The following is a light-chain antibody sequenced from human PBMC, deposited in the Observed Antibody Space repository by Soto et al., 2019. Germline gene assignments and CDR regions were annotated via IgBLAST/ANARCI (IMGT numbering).Light chain of an antibody. CDR3: SSYTSRSTLV. CDR2: EVS. J-gene: IGLJ1*01. V-gene: IGLV2-14*01. Sequence: QSALTQPASVSGSPGQSITISCTGTSSDVGGYKYVSWYQQHPGKAPQLIIYEVSNRPSGVSTRFSGSKSGNTAPLTISGLQAEDEADYYCSSYTSRSTLVFGPGTKLTVL. CDR1: SSDVGGYKY.